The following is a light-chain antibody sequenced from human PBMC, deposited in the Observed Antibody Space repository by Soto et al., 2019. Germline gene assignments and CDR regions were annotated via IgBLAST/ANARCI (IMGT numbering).Light chain of an antibody. V-gene: IGKV3-20*01. CDR2: GAS. CDR3: QQYGSSPPWT. CDR1: QSVISSY. J-gene: IGKJ1*01. Sequence: IVLRHSPVTLSLSPGERANLSCRASQSVISSYLAWYQQKPGQAPRLLIYGASSRATGIPDRFSGSVSGTSFTLTISRLEPEDFAVYYCQQYGSSPPWTFGQGTKVDIK.